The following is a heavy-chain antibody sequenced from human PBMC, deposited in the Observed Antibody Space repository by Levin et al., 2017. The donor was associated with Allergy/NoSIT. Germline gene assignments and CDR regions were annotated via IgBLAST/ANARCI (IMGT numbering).Heavy chain of an antibody. CDR1: GYTFTSYD. CDR3: ARGVRTMIVVVITCCWFDP. CDR2: MNPNSGNT. Sequence: PEASVKVSCKASGYTFTSYDINWVRQATGQGLEWMGWMNPNSGNTGYAQKFQGRVTMTRNASISTAYMELSSLRSEDTAVYYCARGVRTMIVVVITCCWFDPWGQGTLVTVSS. D-gene: IGHD3-22*01. V-gene: IGHV1-8*01. J-gene: IGHJ5*02.